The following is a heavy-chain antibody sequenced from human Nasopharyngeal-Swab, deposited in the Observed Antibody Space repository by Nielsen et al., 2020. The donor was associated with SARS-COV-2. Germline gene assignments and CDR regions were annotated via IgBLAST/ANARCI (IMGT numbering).Heavy chain of an antibody. CDR3: ARDHDYGDYEVPAKPFDY. J-gene: IGHJ4*02. CDR1: GFTFSSYS. CDR2: ISSSSSYI. V-gene: IGHV3-21*01. D-gene: IGHD4-17*01. Sequence: GESLKISCAASGFTFSSYSMNWVRQAPGKGPEWVSSISSSSSYIYYADSVKGRFTISRDNAKNSLYLQMNSLRAEDTAVYYCARDHDYGDYEVPAKPFDYWGQGTLVTVSS.